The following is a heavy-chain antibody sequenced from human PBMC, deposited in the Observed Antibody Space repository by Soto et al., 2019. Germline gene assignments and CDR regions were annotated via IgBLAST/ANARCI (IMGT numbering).Heavy chain of an antibody. Sequence: QVQLVQSGAEVKKPGSSVKVSCKASGGTFSSYAISWVRQAPGQGLEWMGGIIPIFGTANYAQKFQGRVTITADESTSTAYMELSSLRSEDTAVYYCARARGYSGYVSIYYYYGMDVWGQGTTVTVSS. V-gene: IGHV1-69*12. CDR1: GGTFSSYA. D-gene: IGHD5-12*01. CDR2: IIPIFGTA. CDR3: ARARGYSGYVSIYYYYGMDV. J-gene: IGHJ6*02.